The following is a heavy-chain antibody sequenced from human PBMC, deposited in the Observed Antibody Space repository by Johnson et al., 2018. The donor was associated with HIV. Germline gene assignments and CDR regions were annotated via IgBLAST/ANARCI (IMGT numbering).Heavy chain of an antibody. CDR1: GLSFSSYG. D-gene: IGHD2-21*01. J-gene: IGHJ3*02. CDR2: ISYDGSIT. CDR3: AKERMGLAYCGGDCWEDAFDI. V-gene: IGHV3-30*18. Sequence: HVQLVESGGGVVQPGRSVRLSCAASGLSFSSYGMEWVRQAPGKGLEWVAVISYDGSITSYADSVKGRFTISRDNSKNTLYLQMNSLRAEDTAVYYCAKERMGLAYCGGDCWEDAFDIWGQGTMVTVSS.